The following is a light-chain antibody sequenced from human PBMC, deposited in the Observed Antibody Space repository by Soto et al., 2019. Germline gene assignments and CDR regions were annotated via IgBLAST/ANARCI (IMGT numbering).Light chain of an antibody. V-gene: IGLV2-11*01. J-gene: IGLJ1*01. CDR2: DVS. CDR1: SSDVGGYKF. Sequence: QSALTQPRSVSGSPGQSVTISCTGTSSDVGGYKFVSWYQQHPGTAPKLMIFDVSQRPSGVPDRFSGSKSGNTASLTISGLQAEDEADYYCCSYAGIITYVFGTGTKVTVL. CDR3: CSYAGIITYV.